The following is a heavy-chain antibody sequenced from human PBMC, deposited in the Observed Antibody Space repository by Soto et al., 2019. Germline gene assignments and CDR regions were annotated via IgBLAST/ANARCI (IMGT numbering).Heavy chain of an antibody. CDR3: ARLTLGYCSGGSCYPKENWFDP. J-gene: IGHJ5*02. CDR2: IYYSGST. D-gene: IGHD2-15*01. V-gene: IGHV4-59*08. Sequence: QVQLQESGPGLVKPSETLSLTCTVSGGSISSYYWSWIRQPPGKGLEWIGYIYYSGSTNYNPSLKSRVTISVDTSKNQFSLKLSSVTAADTAVYYCARLTLGYCSGGSCYPKENWFDPWGQGTLVTVSS. CDR1: GGSISSYY.